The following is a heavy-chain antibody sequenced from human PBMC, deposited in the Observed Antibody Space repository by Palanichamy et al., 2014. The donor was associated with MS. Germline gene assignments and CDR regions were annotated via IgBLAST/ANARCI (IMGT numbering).Heavy chain of an antibody. D-gene: IGHD3-3*01. CDR3: VRGREAEVFFQTGSPRYYFDL. CDR2: IIPIFGTT. V-gene: IGHV1-69*06. J-gene: IGHJ4*02. CDR1: GGTFSSYY. Sequence: QVQLVQSGAGVKKPGSSVKVSCKASGGTFSSYYISWVRQAPGQGLEWMGGIIPIFGTTNYAQKFQGRVTIIADKSTSTAFMELSSLRYEDTAVYYCVRGREAEVFFQTGSPRYYFDLWGQGTLVTVSS.